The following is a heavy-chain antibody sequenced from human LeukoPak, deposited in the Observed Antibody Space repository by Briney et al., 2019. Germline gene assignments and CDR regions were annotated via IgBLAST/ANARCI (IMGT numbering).Heavy chain of an antibody. Sequence: SVKVSCKASGFTFTSSAMQWVRQARGQRLEWIGWIVVGSGNTNYAQKFQERVTITRDMSTSTAYMELSSLRSEDTAVYYCAADADCSSTSCLTIFDYWGQGTLVTVSS. CDR2: IVVGSGNT. CDR3: AADADCSSTSCLTIFDY. V-gene: IGHV1-58*02. CDR1: GFTFTSSA. D-gene: IGHD2-2*01. J-gene: IGHJ4*02.